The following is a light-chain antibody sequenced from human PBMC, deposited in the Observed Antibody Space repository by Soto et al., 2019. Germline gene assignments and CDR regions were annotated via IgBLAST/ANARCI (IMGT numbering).Light chain of an antibody. V-gene: IGKV1-39*01. Sequence: DIPMTQSPSSLSASVGDRITITCRASQTIARYLNWYQQQPGKAPKLLIYAASTLQSGVPSRFSGSGSGTDFTLTISSLQTEDFATYYCQQAYSLPRTYGQGTEVEIK. CDR3: QQAYSLPRT. CDR1: QTIARY. J-gene: IGKJ1*01. CDR2: AAS.